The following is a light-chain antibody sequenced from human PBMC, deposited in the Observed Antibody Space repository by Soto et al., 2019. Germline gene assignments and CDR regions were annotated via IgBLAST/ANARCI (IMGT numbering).Light chain of an antibody. CDR3: QECGRWPRAT. CDR1: QNVGLN. V-gene: IGKV3-11*01. J-gene: IGKJ4*01. CDR2: TAS. Sequence: EMVLTQSPATLSLSPGESATLSCRASQNVGLNWARYQQKSGQPPRLLIHTASSRATGIPPRSSGTGSRTDFTLTISSLEPEDIAVYYCQECGRWPRATFGGGTKVEMK.